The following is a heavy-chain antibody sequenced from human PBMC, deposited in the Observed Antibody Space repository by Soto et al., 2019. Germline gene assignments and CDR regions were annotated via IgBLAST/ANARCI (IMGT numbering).Heavy chain of an antibody. D-gene: IGHD2-2*01. CDR3: ARARYCISTSFPNYYGMDV. Sequence: QVQLVQSGAEVKKTGSSVKVSCKASVGTFRSYAISWVRQAPGQGLEWMGGIIPLFGTAKYAQKFLGRGTITADESTTTGYMELSSLRSDDTAVYYCARARYCISTSFPNYYGMDVWGQGTTVTVSS. CDR1: VGTFRSYA. V-gene: IGHV1-69*12. CDR2: IIPLFGTA. J-gene: IGHJ6*02.